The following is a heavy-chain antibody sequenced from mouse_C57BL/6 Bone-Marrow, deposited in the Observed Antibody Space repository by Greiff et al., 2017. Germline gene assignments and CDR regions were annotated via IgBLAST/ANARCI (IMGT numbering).Heavy chain of an antibody. V-gene: IGHV14-2*01. CDR2: IDPEDGET. J-gene: IGHJ2*01. CDR3: ASPYYYCSSFLNY. D-gene: IGHD1-1*01. Sequence: VQLKESGAELVKPGASVKLSCTASGFNIKDYYMHWVKQRTEQGLEWIGRIDPEDGETKYAPKFQGKATIPAATSSNPAYLQLRRLTSEDTAVYYCASPYYYCSSFLNYWGQGTTLTVSS. CDR1: GFNIKDYY.